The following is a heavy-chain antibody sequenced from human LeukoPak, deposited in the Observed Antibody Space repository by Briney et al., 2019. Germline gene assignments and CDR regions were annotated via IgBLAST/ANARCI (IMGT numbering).Heavy chain of an antibody. CDR3: ARDRDYDYLDY. CDR2: IWYDGSNK. D-gene: IGHD5-12*01. CDR1: GFTVSSKY. J-gene: IGHJ4*02. V-gene: IGHV3-33*08. Sequence: PGGSLRLSRAASGFTVSSKYMNWVRPAPGKGLGGVAVIWYDGSNKYYADSVKGRFTISRDNSKNTLYLQMNILRAEDTAVYYCARDRDYDYLDYWGQGTLVTVSS.